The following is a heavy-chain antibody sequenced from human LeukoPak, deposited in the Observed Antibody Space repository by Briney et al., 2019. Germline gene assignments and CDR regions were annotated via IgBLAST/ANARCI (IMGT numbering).Heavy chain of an antibody. CDR2: LDSSGDYT. J-gene: IGHJ4*02. CDR1: GFIFNTYP. D-gene: IGHD6-13*01. CDR3: GKEFSSGWFF. Sequence: PGGSLRLSCAASGFIFNTYPMNWVRQAPGKGLEWVSSLDSSGDYTFYADSVKGRFTISRDNSKDTLYLQLSGLRAEDTAIYYCGKEFSSGWFFWGQGTLVSVSS. V-gene: IGHV3-23*01.